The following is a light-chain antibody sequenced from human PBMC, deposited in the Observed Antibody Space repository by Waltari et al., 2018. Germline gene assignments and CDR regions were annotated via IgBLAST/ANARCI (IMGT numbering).Light chain of an antibody. CDR2: WAS. J-gene: IGKJ2*01. V-gene: IGKV4-1*01. Sequence: EIVMTQSPDSLAVSLGERATINCKSSQSVLYSSNNENFLAWYQQKPGQPPKLLIYWASTRESGVPDRFSGSGSGTEFTLTISSLQAEDVAVYYCQQYYSTPRTFGQGTKLEIK. CDR3: QQYYSTPRT. CDR1: QSVLYSSNNENF.